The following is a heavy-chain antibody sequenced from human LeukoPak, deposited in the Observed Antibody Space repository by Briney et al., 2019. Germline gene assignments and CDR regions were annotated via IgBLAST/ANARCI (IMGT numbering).Heavy chain of an antibody. Sequence: SETLSLTCTVSGGSISSSNYYWGWIRQPPGKRLEWIGNMYYSGSTYYNPSIKSRVTISVDTSKNHFSLKLRSVTAADTAVYYCARDVMITFGGVIVIPANNWFDPWGQGTLVTVSS. CDR1: GGSISSSNYY. J-gene: IGHJ5*02. CDR2: MYYSGST. CDR3: ARDVMITFGGVIVIPANNWFDP. D-gene: IGHD3-16*02. V-gene: IGHV4-39*07.